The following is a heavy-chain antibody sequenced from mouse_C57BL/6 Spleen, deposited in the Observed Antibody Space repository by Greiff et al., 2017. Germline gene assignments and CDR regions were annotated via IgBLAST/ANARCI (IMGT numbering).Heavy chain of an antibody. V-gene: IGHV5-16*01. Sequence: EVKVVESEGGLVQPGSSMKLSCTASGFTFSDYYMAWVRQVPEKGLEWVANINYDGSSTYYLDSLKSRFIISRDNAKNILYLQMSSLKSEDTATYYCARVLDSSGYYYAMDYWGQGTSVTVSS. CDR2: INYDGSST. CDR3: ARVLDSSGYYYAMDY. J-gene: IGHJ4*01. CDR1: GFTFSDYY. D-gene: IGHD3-2*02.